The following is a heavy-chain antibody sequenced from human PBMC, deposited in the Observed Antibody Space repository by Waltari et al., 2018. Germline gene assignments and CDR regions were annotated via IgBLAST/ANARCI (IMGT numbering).Heavy chain of an antibody. V-gene: IGHV3-23*03. CDR1: GFTFSSYA. J-gene: IGHJ4*02. CDR3: AKDAVRDLEVNDY. CDR2: IYSGGST. D-gene: IGHD1-1*01. Sequence: EVQLLESGGGLVQPGGSLRLSCAASGFTFSSYAMSWVRQAPGKGLDWVSAIYSGGSTYNADSVKGRFTISRDNSKNTLYLQMNSLRAEDTAVYYCAKDAVRDLEVNDYWGQGTLVTVSS.